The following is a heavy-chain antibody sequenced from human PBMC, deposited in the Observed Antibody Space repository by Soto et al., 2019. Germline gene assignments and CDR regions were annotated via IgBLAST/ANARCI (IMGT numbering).Heavy chain of an antibody. Sequence: ASVKVSCKASGYTFTGYYMHWVRQAPGQGLEWMGWINPNSGGTNYAQKFQGWVTMTRDTSISTAYMELSRLRADDTAVYYCARDRGDYGVGYYYYGMDVWGQGTTVTVSS. J-gene: IGHJ6*02. CDR1: GYTFTGYY. CDR2: INPNSGGT. D-gene: IGHD4-17*01. V-gene: IGHV1-2*04. CDR3: ARDRGDYGVGYYYYGMDV.